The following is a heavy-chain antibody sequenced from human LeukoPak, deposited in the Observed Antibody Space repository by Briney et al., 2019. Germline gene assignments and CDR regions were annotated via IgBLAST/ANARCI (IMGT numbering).Heavy chain of an antibody. Sequence: GGSLRLSCAASGFTFDDYGMSWVRQAPGKGLEWVSGINWNGGSTGYADSVKGRFTISRDNAKNSLYLQMNSLRVEDTALYHCARVAAAAGLYYFDYWGQGTLVTVSS. D-gene: IGHD6-13*01. V-gene: IGHV3-20*01. CDR2: INWNGGST. CDR3: ARVAAAAGLYYFDY. CDR1: GFTFDDYG. J-gene: IGHJ4*02.